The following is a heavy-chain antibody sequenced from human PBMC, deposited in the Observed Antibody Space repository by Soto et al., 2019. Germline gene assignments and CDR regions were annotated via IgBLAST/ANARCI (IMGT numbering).Heavy chain of an antibody. CDR1: VFPFSSYA. Sequence: PGGSLRLSCAASVFPFSSYAMSWVRQAPGKGLEWVSAISGSGGSTYYADSVKGRFTISRDNSKNTLYLQMNSLRAEDTAVYYCAKDPRARFDYWGQGTLVTVSS. J-gene: IGHJ4*02. CDR3: AKDPRARFDY. V-gene: IGHV3-23*01. CDR2: ISGSGGST.